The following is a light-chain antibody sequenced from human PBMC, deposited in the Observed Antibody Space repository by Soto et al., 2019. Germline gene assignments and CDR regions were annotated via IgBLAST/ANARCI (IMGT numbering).Light chain of an antibody. Sequence: EIVLTQSPGTLSLSPGERATLSCRASQSVSSSYLAWYQQKPGQAPRLLIYGASSRATGIPDRFSGSGSGTDFTLTISRLEPEDFAVYYCPQDDSSPRTFGQGTKV. V-gene: IGKV3-20*01. CDR2: GAS. CDR1: QSVSSSY. J-gene: IGKJ1*01. CDR3: PQDDSSPRT.